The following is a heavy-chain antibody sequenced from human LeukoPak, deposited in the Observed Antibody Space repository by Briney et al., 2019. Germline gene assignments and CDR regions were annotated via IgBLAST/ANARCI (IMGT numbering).Heavy chain of an antibody. D-gene: IGHD3-3*01. CDR2: IYYSGSI. Sequence: PSETLSLTCTVSGGSINFYYWGWIRQSPGKGLERIGNIYYSGSINYNPSLKSRVTISVDTSKNQFSLILSSVTAADTAVYYCARALGYYDFWSGSSSPSNWFDPWGQGTLVTVSS. J-gene: IGHJ5*02. CDR3: ARALGYYDFWSGSSSPSNWFDP. V-gene: IGHV4-59*01. CDR1: GGSINFYY.